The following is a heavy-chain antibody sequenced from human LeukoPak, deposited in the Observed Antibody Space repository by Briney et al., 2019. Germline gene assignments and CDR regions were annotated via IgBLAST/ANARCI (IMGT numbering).Heavy chain of an antibody. Sequence: PSETLSLTCTVSGYSISSNFYWGWIRQSPAKGLEWIGSIYHSGSTYYNPSLKNRITISVDTSTNQFSLKLISVTAADTAVYYCARAPGTTFDYWGHGNMVTVSS. CDR3: ARAPGTTFDY. CDR1: GYSISSNFY. V-gene: IGHV4-38-2*02. D-gene: IGHD4-17*01. J-gene: IGHJ4*01. CDR2: IYHSGST.